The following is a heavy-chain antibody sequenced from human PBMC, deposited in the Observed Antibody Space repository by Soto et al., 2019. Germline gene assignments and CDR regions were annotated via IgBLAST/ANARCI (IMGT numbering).Heavy chain of an antibody. CDR2: ISYSGTT. V-gene: IGHV4-59*01. D-gene: IGHD3-10*01. J-gene: IGHJ6*02. Sequence: SETLSLTCSVSGGSISPYYWSWIRQPPGKGLEWIGYISYSGTTIDNPFLKGRVTMSVDTSKNQFSLNLSSVTAADTAVFYCTRGNGHHYRPGDYYGTDVWGQGTTVTVSS. CDR1: GGSISPYY. CDR3: TRGNGHHYRPGDYYGTDV.